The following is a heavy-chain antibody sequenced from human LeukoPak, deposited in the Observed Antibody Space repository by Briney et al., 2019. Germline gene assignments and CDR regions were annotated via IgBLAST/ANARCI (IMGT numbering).Heavy chain of an antibody. Sequence: PGGSLRLSCAASGFTFDDYAMHWVRQAPGKGLVWVSRINSDGSSTSYADSVKGRFTISRDNAKNTLYLQMNSLRAEDTAVYYCAGSGSYIDSVYYGLDVWGQGTTVTVSS. CDR2: INSDGSST. V-gene: IGHV3-74*01. CDR1: GFTFDDYA. CDR3: AGSGSYIDSVYYGLDV. J-gene: IGHJ6*02. D-gene: IGHD1-26*01.